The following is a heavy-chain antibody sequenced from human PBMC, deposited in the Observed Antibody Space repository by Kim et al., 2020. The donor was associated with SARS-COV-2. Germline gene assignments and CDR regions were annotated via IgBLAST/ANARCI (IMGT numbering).Heavy chain of an antibody. CDR2: IIPILGIA. CDR3: ASERFTMVRGVIGILDY. Sequence: SVKVSCKASGGTFSSYAISWVRQAPGQGLEWMGRIIPILGIANYAQKFQGRVTITADKSTSTAYMELSSLRSEDTAVYYCASERFTMVRGVIGILDYWGQGTLVTVSS. CDR1: GGTFSSYA. V-gene: IGHV1-69*04. D-gene: IGHD3-10*01. J-gene: IGHJ4*02.